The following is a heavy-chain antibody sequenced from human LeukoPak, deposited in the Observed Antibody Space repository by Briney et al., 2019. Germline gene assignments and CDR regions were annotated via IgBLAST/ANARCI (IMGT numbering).Heavy chain of an antibody. D-gene: IGHD3-22*01. CDR1: GFTFSSYG. Sequence: RPGGSLRLSCAASGFTFSSYGMSWVRQAPGKGLEWVSSISGSGGSTYSADSVKGRFTISRDSSKNTLYLQMNSLRPEDTAVYYCAKAGKTGMVIRSFFDIWGQGTQVTVSS. J-gene: IGHJ4*02. CDR3: AKAGKTGMVIRSFFDI. V-gene: IGHV3-23*01. CDR2: ISGSGGST.